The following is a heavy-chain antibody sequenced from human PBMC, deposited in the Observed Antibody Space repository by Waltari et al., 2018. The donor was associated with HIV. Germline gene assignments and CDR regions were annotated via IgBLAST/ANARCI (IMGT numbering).Heavy chain of an antibody. V-gene: IGHV3-74*01. J-gene: IGHJ4*02. CDR2: INSDGSST. D-gene: IGHD1-26*01. CDR3: ARAGRDGKLPPDY. Sequence: EVQLVEAGGGSVQPGGSLRLPCAASGFTVSSYWLHWVRKAPGKGLVWVSRINSDGSSTSYADSVKGRFTISRDNAKNTVYLQMNSLRAEDTAVYYCARAGRDGKLPPDYWGQGTLVTVSS. CDR1: GFTVSSYW.